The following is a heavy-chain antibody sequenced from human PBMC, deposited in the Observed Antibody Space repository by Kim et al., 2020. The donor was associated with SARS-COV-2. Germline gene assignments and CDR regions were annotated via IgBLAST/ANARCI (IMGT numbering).Heavy chain of an antibody. D-gene: IGHD6-6*01. J-gene: IGHJ4*02. V-gene: IGHV3-66*01. CDR3: AYSSSSVGFYFDY. Sequence: YADSVKGRFTISRDNSKNTLYLQMNSLRAEDTAVYYCAYSSSSVGFYFDYWGQGTLVTVSS.